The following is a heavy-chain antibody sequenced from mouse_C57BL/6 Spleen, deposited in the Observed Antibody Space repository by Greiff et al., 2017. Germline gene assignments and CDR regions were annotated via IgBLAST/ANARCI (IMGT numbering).Heavy chain of an antibody. V-gene: IGHV1-69*01. CDR1: GYTFTSYW. CDR3: ARRYYGSSYGCAY. J-gene: IGHJ3*01. D-gene: IGHD1-1*01. CDR2: IDPSDSST. Sequence: VQLQQPGAELVMPGASVKLSCKASGYTFTSYWMHWVKQRPGQGLEWIGEIDPSDSSTNYNQKFKGKSTLTVDKSSSTAYMQLSSLTSEDSAVYYCARRYYGSSYGCAYWGQGTLVTVSA.